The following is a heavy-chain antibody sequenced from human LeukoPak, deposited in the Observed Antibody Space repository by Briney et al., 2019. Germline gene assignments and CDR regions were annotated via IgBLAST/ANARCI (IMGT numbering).Heavy chain of an antibody. CDR1: GYTFTGYY. J-gene: IGHJ6*02. Sequence: ASVKVSCKASGYTFTGYYTHWVRQAPGQGLEWMGWINPNSGGTNYAQKFQGRVTMTRDTSISTAYMELSRLRSDDTAVYYCAREGPGIRPADYGMDVWGQGTTVTVSS. CDR2: INPNSGGT. V-gene: IGHV1-2*02. D-gene: IGHD6-13*01. CDR3: AREGPGIRPADYGMDV.